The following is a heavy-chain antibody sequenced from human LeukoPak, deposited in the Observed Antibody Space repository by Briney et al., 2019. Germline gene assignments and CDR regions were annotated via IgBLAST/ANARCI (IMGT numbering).Heavy chain of an antibody. J-gene: IGHJ4*02. CDR2: MNPNSGGT. V-gene: IGHV1-2*02. D-gene: IGHD3-22*01. CDR1: GYTFTSYD. Sequence: ASVKVSCKASGYTFTSYDINWVRQATGQGLEWMGWMNPNSGGTNYAQKFQGRVTMTRDTTTSTAYMGLSRLRSDDTAVYYCARDSSGYSSYFDYWGQGTLVTVSS. CDR3: ARDSSGYSSYFDY.